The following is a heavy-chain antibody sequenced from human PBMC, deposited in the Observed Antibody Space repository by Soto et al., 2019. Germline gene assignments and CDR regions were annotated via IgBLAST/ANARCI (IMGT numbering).Heavy chain of an antibody. J-gene: IGHJ6*02. CDR2: IYYSGST. Sequence: QVQLQESGPGLVKPSQTLSLTCTVSGGSISSGGYYWSWIRQHPGKGLEWIGYIYYSGSTYYNPSLKSRVTISVDTSKNQFSLKLSSVTAADTAVYYCARDRDYYDSSGYRDPGYYGMDVWGQGTTVTVSS. CDR1: GGSISSGGYY. D-gene: IGHD3-22*01. V-gene: IGHV4-31*03. CDR3: ARDRDYYDSSGYRDPGYYGMDV.